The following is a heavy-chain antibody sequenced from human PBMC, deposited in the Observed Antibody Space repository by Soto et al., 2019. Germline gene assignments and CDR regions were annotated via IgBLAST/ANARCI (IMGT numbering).Heavy chain of an antibody. Sequence: PGGSLRLSCAASGFTFSSYGMHWVRQAPGKGLEWVAVIWYDGSNKYYADSVKGRFTISRDNSKNTLYLQMNSLRAEDTAVYYCARVRLTMVRGVMSGMDVWGQGTTVTVSS. CDR2: IWYDGSNK. J-gene: IGHJ6*02. CDR1: GFTFSSYG. V-gene: IGHV3-33*01. CDR3: ARVRLTMVRGVMSGMDV. D-gene: IGHD3-10*01.